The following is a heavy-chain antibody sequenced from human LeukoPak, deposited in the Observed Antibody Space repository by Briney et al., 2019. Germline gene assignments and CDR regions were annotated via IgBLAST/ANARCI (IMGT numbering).Heavy chain of an antibody. J-gene: IGHJ4*02. CDR3: TRLDDTAVIPDS. D-gene: IGHD2-2*01. CDR1: GFSFRGFA. V-gene: IGHV3-73*01. CDR2: IRSKANSSET. Sequence: PGGSLRLSCVPSGFSFRGFAMLWVRQDSGKGREWAGRIRSKANSSETAYAASVKGRLTISRDDSKNTAYLQMGSLKTEDTAVYYCTRLDDTAVIPDSWGQGTLVTVSS.